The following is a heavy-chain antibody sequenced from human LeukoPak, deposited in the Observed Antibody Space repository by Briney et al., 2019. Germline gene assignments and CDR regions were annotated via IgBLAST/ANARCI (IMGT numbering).Heavy chain of an antibody. CDR2: ISSSSSYI. J-gene: IGHJ4*02. Sequence: PGGSLRLSCAASGFTFSSYSMNWVRQAPGKGLEWVSSISSSSSYIHYADSVKGRFTISRDNAKNSLYLQMNSLRAEDTAVYYCARAASGYSGYDSPDYWGQGTLVTVSS. V-gene: IGHV3-21*01. CDR3: ARAASGYSGYDSPDY. D-gene: IGHD5-12*01. CDR1: GFTFSSYS.